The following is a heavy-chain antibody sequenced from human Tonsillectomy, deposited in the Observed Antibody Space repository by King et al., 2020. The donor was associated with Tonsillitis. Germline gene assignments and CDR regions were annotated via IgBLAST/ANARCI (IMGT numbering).Heavy chain of an antibody. J-gene: IGHJ3*02. CDR3: ARDSDVITAFDI. V-gene: IGHV1-18*01. CDR2: VSTYNGDT. Sequence: VQLVESGAEVKKPGASVKVSCKASGYTFTTYGISWVRQAPGQGLEWMGWVSTYNGDTKYAQKLQGRVTMTRDTSTTTAYMELRSLRSDDTAVYYCARDSDVITAFDIWGQGTMVTVSS. D-gene: IGHD3-22*01. CDR1: GYTFTTYG.